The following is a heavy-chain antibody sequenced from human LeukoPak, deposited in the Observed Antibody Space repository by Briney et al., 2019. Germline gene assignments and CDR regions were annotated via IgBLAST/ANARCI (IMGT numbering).Heavy chain of an antibody. J-gene: IGHJ4*02. V-gene: IGHV4-34*01. CDR1: GGSFSGYY. CDR2: TNHSGST. Sequence: SETLSLTCAVYGGSFSGYYWSWIRQPPGKGLEWIGETNHSGSTNYNPSLKSRVTISVDTSKNQFSLKLSSVTAADTAVYYCARGRGYFDWLDYWGQGTLVTVSS. D-gene: IGHD3-9*01. CDR3: ARGRGYFDWLDY.